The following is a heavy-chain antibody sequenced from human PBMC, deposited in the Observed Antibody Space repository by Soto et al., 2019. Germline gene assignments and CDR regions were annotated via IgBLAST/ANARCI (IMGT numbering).Heavy chain of an antibody. CDR2: ISGSGGST. J-gene: IGHJ4*02. CDR1: GFTFSSYA. Sequence: GGSLRLSCAASGFTFSSYAMSWVRQAPGKGLEWVSAISGSGGSTYYADSVKGRFTISRDNSKNTLYLQMNSLRAEDTAVYYCAKVDSVWVTTFPSFDYWGQGTLVTVSS. CDR3: AKVDSVWVTTFPSFDY. V-gene: IGHV3-23*01. D-gene: IGHD4-17*01.